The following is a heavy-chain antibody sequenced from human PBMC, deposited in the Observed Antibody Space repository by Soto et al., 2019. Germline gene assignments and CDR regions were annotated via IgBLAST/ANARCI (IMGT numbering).Heavy chain of an antibody. J-gene: IGHJ6*02. CDR3: ATQNYYSAMAL. CDR2: IIAYNGNT. Sequence: APLRVAEQGVGYTFTSHLITCVLQAPGQGLECMGWIIAYNGNTNYAQMLQGRVTMTTDTSTATAYMEMTSLRSDDTAVYYCATQNYYSAMALWAHGTTLTVS. V-gene: IGHV1-18*01. CDR1: GYTFTSHL.